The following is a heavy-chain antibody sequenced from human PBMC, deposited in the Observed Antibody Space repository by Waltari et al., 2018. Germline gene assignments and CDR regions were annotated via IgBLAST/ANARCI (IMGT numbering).Heavy chain of an antibody. V-gene: IGHV3-7*01. Sequence: EVQLVESGGGLVKPGGSMRLSCAASGVTFNTYWMKWIRQAPGKGLEWVANINPDGSQKFYVDSVKGRFTVSRDNAQNSLYLQMNNLRAEDTAVYYCTTLARGESGDYWGQGTLVTVSS. J-gene: IGHJ4*02. CDR3: TTLARGESGDY. CDR1: GVTFNTYW. D-gene: IGHD3-10*01. CDR2: INPDGSQK.